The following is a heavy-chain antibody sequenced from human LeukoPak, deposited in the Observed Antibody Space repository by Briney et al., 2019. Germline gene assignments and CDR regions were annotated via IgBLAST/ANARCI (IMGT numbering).Heavy chain of an antibody. V-gene: IGHV1-69*05. J-gene: IGHJ4*02. Sequence: SVKVSCKASGGTFSSYAISWVRQAPGQGLEWMGRIIPIFGTANYAQKFQGRVTITTDESTSTAYMELSSLRAEDTAVYYCARGCTNGVCNDDYWGQGTLVTVSS. CDR2: IIPIFGTA. CDR1: GGTFSSYA. D-gene: IGHD2-8*01. CDR3: ARGCTNGVCNDDY.